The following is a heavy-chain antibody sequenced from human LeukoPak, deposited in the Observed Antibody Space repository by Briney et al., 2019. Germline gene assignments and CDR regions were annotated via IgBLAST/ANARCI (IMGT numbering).Heavy chain of an antibody. CDR3: TREDNWYFDL. V-gene: IGHV3-21*05. CDR2: VSTDSTYT. CDR1: GFTFSSYA. Sequence: GGSLRLSCAASGFTFSSYAMRWVRQAPGKGLEWLSYVSTDSTYTNYADSVKGRFTISRDNAKSSLYLQLNSLTAEDTAVYYCTREDNWYFDLWGRGTLVTVSS. J-gene: IGHJ2*01.